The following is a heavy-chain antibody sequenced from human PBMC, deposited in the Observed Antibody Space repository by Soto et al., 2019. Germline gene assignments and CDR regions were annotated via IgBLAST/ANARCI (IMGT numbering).Heavy chain of an antibody. Sequence: QVQLVQSGAEEKKTGASVKVSCKASGYTFTSYAMHWVRQAPGQRLEWMGWINAGNGNTKYSQKFQGRVTITRDTSASTAYMELSSLRSEDTAVYYCARLFVGYGGNSVDYWGQGTLVTVSS. D-gene: IGHD4-17*01. CDR1: GYTFTSYA. CDR2: INAGNGNT. CDR3: ARLFVGYGGNSVDY. V-gene: IGHV1-3*05. J-gene: IGHJ4*02.